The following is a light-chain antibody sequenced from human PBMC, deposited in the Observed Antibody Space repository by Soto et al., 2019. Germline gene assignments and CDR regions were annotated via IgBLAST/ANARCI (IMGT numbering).Light chain of an antibody. CDR1: QAVNSW. CDR2: DVS. J-gene: IGKJ2*01. Sequence: DNQLTQSPTSVSASVVDRVTITCRASQAVNSWLAWFQQKPGMALKLVIYDVSSLQSGVPSRFSGSGSETEFTLTISSLQPDDSATYSCQPYNSLYTFGQGP. CDR3: QPYNSLYT. V-gene: IGKV1D-16*01.